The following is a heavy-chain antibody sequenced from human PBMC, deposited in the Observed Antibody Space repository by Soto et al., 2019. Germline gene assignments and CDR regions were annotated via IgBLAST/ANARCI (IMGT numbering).Heavy chain of an antibody. Sequence: KVSCKASGGTFSSYAISWVRQAPGQGLEWMGGIIPIFGTANYAQKFQGRVTITADESTSTAYMELSSLRSEDTAVYYCARNAAGYNNFYFDYWGQGTLVTVSS. J-gene: IGHJ4*02. D-gene: IGHD4-4*01. CDR3: ARNAAGYNNFYFDY. CDR2: IIPIFGTA. V-gene: IGHV1-69*01. CDR1: GGTFSSYA.